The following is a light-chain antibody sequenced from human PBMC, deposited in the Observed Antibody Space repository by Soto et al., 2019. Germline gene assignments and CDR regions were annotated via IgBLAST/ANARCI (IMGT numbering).Light chain of an antibody. Sequence: QSALTQPASVSGSPGQSITISCTGTSSDIGSYPYVSWYQQHPGKVPKLMIYEVDNRPSGVSNRFSGSKSGNTASLTISGLQAEDEADYYCSSYTSTTTPVVFCGGTKVT. J-gene: IGLJ2*01. CDR1: SSDIGSYPY. V-gene: IGLV2-14*01. CDR2: EVD. CDR3: SSYTSTTTPVV.